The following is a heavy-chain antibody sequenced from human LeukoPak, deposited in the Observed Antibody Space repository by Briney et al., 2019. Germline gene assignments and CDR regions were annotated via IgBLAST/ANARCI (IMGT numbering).Heavy chain of an antibody. Sequence: ASVKVSCKASGYTFTGYYMHWVRQAPGQGLEWMGWINPNSGGTNYAQKFQGRVTMTRDTSISTAYMELSRLRSDDTAVYYCARVGSTNAGEFDYWGQGTLVTVSS. D-gene: IGHD3-16*01. CDR3: ARVGSTNAGEFDY. CDR1: GYTFTGYY. CDR2: INPNSGGT. V-gene: IGHV1-2*02. J-gene: IGHJ4*02.